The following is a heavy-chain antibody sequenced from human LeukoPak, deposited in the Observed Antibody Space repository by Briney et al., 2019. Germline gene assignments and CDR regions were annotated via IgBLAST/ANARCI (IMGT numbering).Heavy chain of an antibody. CDR3: ARERGGGYFDY. Sequence: SETLSLTCTVSGGSISSYYWSWIRQPPGKGLDWIGYIYYSGSTNYNPSLKSRVTISVDTSKNQFSLKLSSVTAADTAVYYCARERGGGYFDYWGQGTLVTVSS. V-gene: IGHV4-59*01. CDR1: GGSISSYY. D-gene: IGHD3-16*01. J-gene: IGHJ4*02. CDR2: IYYSGST.